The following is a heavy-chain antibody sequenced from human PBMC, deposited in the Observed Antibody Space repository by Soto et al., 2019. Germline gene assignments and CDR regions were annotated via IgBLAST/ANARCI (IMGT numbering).Heavy chain of an antibody. CDR3: ARLITMIVVGSLYYYYGMDV. Sequence: ASEKVSWKASGYTFTSYAMHWVRQAPGQRLEWMGWINAGNGNTKYSQKFQGRVTITRDTSASTAYMELSSLRSEDTAVYYCARLITMIVVGSLYYYYGMDVWGQGTTVTVSS. CDR1: GYTFTSYA. V-gene: IGHV1-3*01. D-gene: IGHD3-22*01. J-gene: IGHJ6*02. CDR2: INAGNGNT.